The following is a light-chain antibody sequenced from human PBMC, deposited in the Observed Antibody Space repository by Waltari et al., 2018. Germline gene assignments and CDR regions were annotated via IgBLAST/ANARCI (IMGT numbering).Light chain of an antibody. CDR1: SGAVGGYHS. V-gene: IGLV2-23*01. J-gene: IGLJ3*02. CDR3: YSYAGSSTWV. Sequence: QSALTQPASVSGSPGQSITISCTGTSGAVGGYHSFSWYQRHPGKVPKLIIYAGSKRPSGISDRFSGSKSGNTASLTISGLQTEDEAEYYCYSYAGSSTWVFGGGTQLTVV. CDR2: AGS.